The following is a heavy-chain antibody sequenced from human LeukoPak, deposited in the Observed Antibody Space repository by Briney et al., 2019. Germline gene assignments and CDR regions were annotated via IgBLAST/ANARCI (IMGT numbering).Heavy chain of an antibody. J-gene: IGHJ4*02. D-gene: IGHD6-19*01. CDR3: AREGIAVAGKSIDY. CDR2: IYYSGST. Sequence: PSETLSLTCSVSGGSISSYYWSWIRQPPGKGLEWIGYIYYSGSTYHNPSLKSRVTISVDTSKNQFSLKLSSVTAADTAVYYCAREGIAVAGKSIDYWGQGTLVTVSS. CDR1: GGSISSYY. V-gene: IGHV4-59*12.